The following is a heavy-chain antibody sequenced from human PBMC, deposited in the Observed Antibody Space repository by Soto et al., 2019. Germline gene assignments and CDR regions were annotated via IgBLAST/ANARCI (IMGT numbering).Heavy chain of an antibody. D-gene: IGHD6-13*01. CDR1: GFTFSSYA. Sequence: QVQLVESGGGVVQPGRSLRLSCAASGFTFSSYAMHWVRQAPGKGLEWVAVISYDGSNKYYADSVKGRFTISRDNSKNTRYRQMNGLRAEDTAVYYCARGGGIAAAGTVDYWGQGTLVTVSS. J-gene: IGHJ4*02. V-gene: IGHV3-30-3*01. CDR2: ISYDGSNK. CDR3: ARGGGIAAAGTVDY.